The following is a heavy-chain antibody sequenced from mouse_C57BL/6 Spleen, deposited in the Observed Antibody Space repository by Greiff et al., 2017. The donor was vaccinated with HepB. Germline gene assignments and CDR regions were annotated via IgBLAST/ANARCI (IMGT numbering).Heavy chain of an antibody. CDR1: GYTFTSYW. CDR2: INPSSGYT. V-gene: IGHV1-7*01. Sequence: QVQLQQSGAELAKPGASVKLSCKASGYTFTSYWMHWAKQRPGQGLEWIGYINPSSGYTKYNQKFKDKATLTAAKSSSTAYMQLSSLTYEDSAVYYCARKYDYEGWWYFDVWGTGTTVTVSS. D-gene: IGHD2-4*01. CDR3: ARKYDYEGWWYFDV. J-gene: IGHJ1*03.